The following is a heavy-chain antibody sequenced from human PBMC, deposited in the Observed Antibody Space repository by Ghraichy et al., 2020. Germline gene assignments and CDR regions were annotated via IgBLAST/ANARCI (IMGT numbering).Heavy chain of an antibody. Sequence: GGSLRLSCAASGFTFISYSMHWVRQAPGKGLEWVSYIDSSSSYIYYADSVTGRFTISRDNAKNSLSLQMNSLRAEGTAVYYCTRDPGYSSGGRCYLTGHDYWGQGTLVTVSS. CDR3: TRDPGYSSGGRCYLTGHDY. V-gene: IGHV3-21*01. D-gene: IGHD2-15*01. CDR1: GFTFISYS. CDR2: IDSSSSYI. J-gene: IGHJ4*02.